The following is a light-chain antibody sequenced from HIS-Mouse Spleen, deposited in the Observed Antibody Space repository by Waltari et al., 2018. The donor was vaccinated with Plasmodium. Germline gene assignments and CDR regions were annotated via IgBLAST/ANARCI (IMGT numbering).Light chain of an antibody. CDR1: QSISNY. J-gene: IGKJ1*01. Sequence: DIQMTQSPSSLSASVGDRVTITCRASQSISNYLNCYQQKPGKAPKFLIYAASTLQSGVPSRFSVSGSGTDFTLTISSLQPEDFATYYCQQSYSTWTFGQGTKVEIK. CDR2: AAS. CDR3: QQSYSTWT. V-gene: IGKV1-39*01.